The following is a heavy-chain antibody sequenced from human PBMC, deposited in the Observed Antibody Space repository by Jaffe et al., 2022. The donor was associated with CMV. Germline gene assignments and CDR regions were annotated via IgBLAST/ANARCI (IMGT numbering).Heavy chain of an antibody. CDR2: IGRAGDT. CDR3: ARDPSGWGLDV. J-gene: IGHJ6*02. CDR1: GFTFSSYD. V-gene: IGHV3-13*01. D-gene: IGHD6-19*01. Sequence: QLVESGGGLVQPGGSLRLSCAASGFTFSSYDMHWVRQATGKGLEWVSFIGRAGDTYYSGSVEGRFTISRENAKNSLYLQMNNLRAGDTAVYYCARDPSGWGLDVWGQGTTVTVSS.